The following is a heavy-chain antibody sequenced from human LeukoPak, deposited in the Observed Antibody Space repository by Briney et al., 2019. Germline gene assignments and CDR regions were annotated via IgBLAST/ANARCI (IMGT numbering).Heavy chain of an antibody. CDR2: IYSGSST. CDR3: AMWAIVATIDY. V-gene: IGHV3-66*01. CDR1: GLTVSSNC. D-gene: IGHD5-12*01. Sequence: PGGSLRLSCAAYGLTVSSNCMSWARQAPGKGLEWVSLIYSGSSTYYADSVKGRFTISRDKSKNTLYLQMSSLRVEDTAVYYCAMWAIVATIDYWGQGTLVTVSS. J-gene: IGHJ4*02.